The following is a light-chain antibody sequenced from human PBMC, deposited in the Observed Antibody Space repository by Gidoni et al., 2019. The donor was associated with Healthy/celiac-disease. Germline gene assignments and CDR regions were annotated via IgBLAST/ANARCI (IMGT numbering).Light chain of an antibody. Sequence: SSELTQDPAVSVALGQTVRITCQGDSLRSYYASWYQQKPGQAPVLVIYGKNNRPSGIPDRFSGSSSGNTASLTITGAQAEDEADYYCNSRDSSGNPNVVFGGGTKLPVL. J-gene: IGLJ2*01. V-gene: IGLV3-19*01. CDR2: GKN. CDR1: SLRSYY. CDR3: NSRDSSGNPNVV.